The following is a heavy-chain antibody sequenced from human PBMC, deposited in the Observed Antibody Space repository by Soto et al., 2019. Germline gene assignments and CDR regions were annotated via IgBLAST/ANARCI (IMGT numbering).Heavy chain of an antibody. Sequence: QVQLVQSGAEVKKPGASVKVSCKASGYTFTSYGISWARQAPGKGLEWRGWISAYNGNTNYAQQLQGRVTRTTDTSTSTAYMELCSLSSDDTSVYYGALDLRVRRYDDSSGYYYEDYWGQGTLLSVCS. J-gene: IGHJ4*02. CDR3: ALDLRVRRYDDSSGYYYEDY. V-gene: IGHV1-18*01. CDR2: ISAYNGNT. D-gene: IGHD3-22*01. CDR1: GYTFTSYG.